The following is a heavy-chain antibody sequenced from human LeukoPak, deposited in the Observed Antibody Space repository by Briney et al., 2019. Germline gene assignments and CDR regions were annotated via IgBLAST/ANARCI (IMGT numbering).Heavy chain of an antibody. D-gene: IGHD2-15*01. V-gene: IGHV4-59*08. Sequence: GSTNYNPSLKSRVTISVDTSKNQFSLKLNSVTAADTAVYYCARHGSGGSCYSVFDYWGHGTLVTVSS. J-gene: IGHJ4*01. CDR2: GST. CDR3: ARHGSGGSCYSVFDY.